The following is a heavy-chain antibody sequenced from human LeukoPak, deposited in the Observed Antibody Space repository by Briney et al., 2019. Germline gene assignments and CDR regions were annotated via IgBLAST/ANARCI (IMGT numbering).Heavy chain of an antibody. CDR1: GGSISSYY. D-gene: IGHD6-19*01. CDR3: ARGIAVATFDY. Sequence: KPSETLSLTCTVSGGSISSYYWSWIRQPAGKGLEWIGSIYHSGSTYYNPSLKSRVTISVDTSKNQFSLKLSSVTAADTAVYYCARGIAVATFDYWGQGTLVTVSS. V-gene: IGHV4-4*07. CDR2: IYHSGST. J-gene: IGHJ4*02.